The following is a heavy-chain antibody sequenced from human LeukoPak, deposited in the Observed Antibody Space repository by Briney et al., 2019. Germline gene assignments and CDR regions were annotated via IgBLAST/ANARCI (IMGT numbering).Heavy chain of an antibody. CDR3: ARHKDQSVVSLFFDY. D-gene: IGHD4-23*01. J-gene: IGHJ4*02. CDR2: IYTSGST. V-gene: IGHV4-4*09. CDR1: GGSISNYY. Sequence: SETLSLTCTVSGGSISNYYWSWIRQPPGKGLEWIGYIYTSGSTNYNPSLKSRVTISVDTSKNQFSLKVNSVTAADTAVYYCARHKDQSVVSLFFDYWGQGTLVTVSS.